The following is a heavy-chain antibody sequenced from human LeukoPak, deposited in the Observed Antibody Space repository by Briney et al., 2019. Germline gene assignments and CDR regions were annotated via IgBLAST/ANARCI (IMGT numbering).Heavy chain of an antibody. CDR1: GFTFSSYA. Sequence: GRSLRLSCAASGFTFSSYAMHWVRQAPGKGLEWVAVISYDGSNKYYADSVKGRFTISRDNSKNTLYLQMNSLRAEDTAVYYCARAYSSGWEAWFDPWGQGTLVTVSS. CDR3: ARAYSSGWEAWFDP. J-gene: IGHJ5*02. V-gene: IGHV3-30-3*01. D-gene: IGHD6-19*01. CDR2: ISYDGSNK.